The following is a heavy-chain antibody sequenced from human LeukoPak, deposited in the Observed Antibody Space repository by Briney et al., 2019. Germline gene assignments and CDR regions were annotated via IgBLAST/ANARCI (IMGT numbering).Heavy chain of an antibody. D-gene: IGHD6-19*01. J-gene: IGHJ4*02. CDR3: ARVKRGIAVAGIGY. CDR2: IYYSGST. Sequence: SETLSLTCTVSGGSISSYFWSWVRQPPGKGLEWIGYIYYSGSTNYNPSLKSRVTISVDTSKNQFSLKLSSVTAADTAVYYCARVKRGIAVAGIGYWGQGTLVTVSS. V-gene: IGHV4-59*01. CDR1: GGSISSYF.